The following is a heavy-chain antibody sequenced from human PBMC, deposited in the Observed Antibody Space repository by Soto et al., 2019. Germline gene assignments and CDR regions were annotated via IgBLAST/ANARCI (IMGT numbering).Heavy chain of an antibody. CDR1: GGSMSSSNW. Sequence: SSETLSLTCTVSGGSMSSSNWWNWVRQPPGKGLEWIGEAHHSGRTNYNPSLKSRVTISVDKSKNHFSLKLSSVTAADTALYYWARLGTPGAWFDPWGQANLVTVSS. D-gene: IGHD1-1*01. V-gene: IGHV4-4*02. CDR3: ARLGTPGAWFDP. J-gene: IGHJ5*02. CDR2: AHHSGRT.